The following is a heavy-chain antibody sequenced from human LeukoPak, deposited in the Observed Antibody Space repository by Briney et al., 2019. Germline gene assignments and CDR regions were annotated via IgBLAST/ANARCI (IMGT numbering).Heavy chain of an antibody. CDR2: IDQSGGRN. D-gene: IGHD3-16*01. CDR1: GFTFSRFW. CDR3: ARDAEGGTFDI. V-gene: IGHV3-7*05. Sequence: GGSLRLSCAASGFTFSRFWMNWVRQAPGRGLEWVANIDQSGGRNNYVDSVKGRFTISRDNAKNSLFLEMSSLRADDTAVYFCARDAEGGTFDIWGQGTTVTVSS. J-gene: IGHJ3*02.